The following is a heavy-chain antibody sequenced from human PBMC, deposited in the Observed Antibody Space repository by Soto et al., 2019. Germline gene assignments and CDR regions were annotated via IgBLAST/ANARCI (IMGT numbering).Heavy chain of an antibody. V-gene: IGHV6-1*01. CDR2: TYYRSKWYN. Sequence: QSQTLSLTCAISGDSVSSNSAAWNWIRQSPSRGLEWLGRTYYRSKWYNDYAVSVKSRITINPDTSKNQFSLQLNSVTPEDTAVYYCARGAGAGSGSYYNWYYYYYMDVWGKGTTVTVSS. CDR3: ARGAGAGSGSYYNWYYYYYMDV. J-gene: IGHJ6*03. CDR1: GDSVSSNSAA. D-gene: IGHD3-10*01.